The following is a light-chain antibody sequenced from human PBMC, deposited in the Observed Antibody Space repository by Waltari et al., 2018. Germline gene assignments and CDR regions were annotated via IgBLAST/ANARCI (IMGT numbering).Light chain of an antibody. J-gene: IGLJ3*02. V-gene: IGLV1-36*01. Sequence: QPMLTQPPSLSGAPRQGVTISCSGSNSNIGTNAASWYQHLPGQAPKLLIYYNNLVASGVSDRFSGSKSGTSASLAISRLQSDDEAHYYCATWDDSLRGPVFGGGTKLTVL. CDR1: NSNIGTNA. CDR2: YNN. CDR3: ATWDDSLRGPV.